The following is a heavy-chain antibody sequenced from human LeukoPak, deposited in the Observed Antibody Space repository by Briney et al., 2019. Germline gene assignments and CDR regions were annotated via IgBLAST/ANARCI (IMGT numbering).Heavy chain of an antibody. CDR1: GFTLSNHE. Sequence: GGSLRLSCAASGFTLSNHEINWVRQAPGKGLEWVSYISDSGRSHIYYADSVKGRFTLSRDNAKNSLYLQMNSPRAEDTAIYYCARETPNCGGDCFDYWGQGTLVTVSS. CDR2: ISDSGRSHI. J-gene: IGHJ4*02. V-gene: IGHV3-48*03. CDR3: ARETPNCGGDCFDY. D-gene: IGHD2-21*02.